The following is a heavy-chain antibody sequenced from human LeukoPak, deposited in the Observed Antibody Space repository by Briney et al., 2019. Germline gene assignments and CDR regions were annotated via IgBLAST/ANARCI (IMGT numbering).Heavy chain of an antibody. D-gene: IGHD1-26*01. J-gene: IGHJ6*03. Sequence: GGSLRLSCAASGFTFSSYWMSWVRQAPGKGLEWVANIKQDGSEKYYVDSVKGRFTISRDNAKNSLYLQMNSLRAEDTAVYYCARGHSGRHYYYYMDVWGKGTTVTVS. CDR1: GFTFSSYW. CDR2: IKQDGSEK. CDR3: ARGHSGRHYYYYMDV. V-gene: IGHV3-7*01.